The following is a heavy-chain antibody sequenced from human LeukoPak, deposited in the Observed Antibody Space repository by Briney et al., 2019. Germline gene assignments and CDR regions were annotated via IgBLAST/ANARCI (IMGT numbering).Heavy chain of an antibody. Sequence: GGSLRLSCATSGFSLSGYWMSWVHQAPGKGPEWVARLHADGNEKYYVDSVKGRFTISRDNAKNSLYLQMNSLRVEDTAVYYCARGGYSFDYLGQGTLVTVSS. D-gene: IGHD5-12*01. CDR3: ARGGYSFDY. CDR2: LHADGNEK. CDR1: GFSLSGYW. V-gene: IGHV3-7*01. J-gene: IGHJ4*02.